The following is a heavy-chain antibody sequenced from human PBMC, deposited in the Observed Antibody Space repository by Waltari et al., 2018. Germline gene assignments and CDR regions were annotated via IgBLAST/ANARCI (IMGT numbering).Heavy chain of an antibody. CDR1: GDTFSSHT. V-gene: IGHV1-69*02. Sequence: QVQLVQSGAEVKKPGSSVKVSCKVSGDTFSSHTISWVRQAPGQGLAWMGRIIHIWGIEDYAQKFQGRVTITADKSTNTAYMELSSLRSEDTAVYYCAAATKSYGLDVWGLGTTVTVSS. CDR2: IIHIWGIE. J-gene: IGHJ6*02. D-gene: IGHD2-8*01. CDR3: AAATKSYGLDV.